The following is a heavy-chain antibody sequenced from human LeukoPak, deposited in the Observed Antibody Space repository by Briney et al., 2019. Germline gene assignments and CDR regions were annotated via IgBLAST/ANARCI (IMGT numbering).Heavy chain of an antibody. Sequence: ASVKVSCKASGYTFTSYYMHWVRQAPGQGLEWMGIINPSGGSTSYAQKFQGRVTMTRDTSISTAYMELSRLRSDDTAVYYCARDRWYSSSSYYYYYMDVWGKGTTVTVSS. CDR1: GYTFTSYY. CDR3: ARDRWYSSSSYYYYYMDV. CDR2: INPSGGST. D-gene: IGHD6-6*01. V-gene: IGHV1-46*01. J-gene: IGHJ6*03.